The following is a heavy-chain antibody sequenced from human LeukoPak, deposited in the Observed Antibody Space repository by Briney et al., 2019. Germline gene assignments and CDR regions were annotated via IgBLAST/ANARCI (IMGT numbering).Heavy chain of an antibody. CDR3: ASGSVAGRQRAPPKEWFGP. CDR2: ISSSSSYI. CDR1: GFPFSSYG. Sequence: GGSPRLSCGASGFPFSSYGMNWVRQAPGKGLEWVSSISSSSSYIYYADSVKGRFTISRDNAKNSLYLQMNSLRAEDTAVYYCASGSVAGRQRAPPKEWFGPWGQGTLVTVSS. D-gene: IGHD6-6*01. V-gene: IGHV3-21*01. J-gene: IGHJ5*02.